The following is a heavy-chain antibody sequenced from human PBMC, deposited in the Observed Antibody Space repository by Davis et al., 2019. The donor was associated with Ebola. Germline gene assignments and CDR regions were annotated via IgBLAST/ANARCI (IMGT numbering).Heavy chain of an antibody. D-gene: IGHD4-17*01. J-gene: IGHJ4*02. CDR1: GASVKFSY. V-gene: IGHV4-59*02. Sequence: SETLSLTCTVSGASVKFSYWSWIRQPPGKGLEWIGYIYYSGSTNYNPSLKSRVTISVDTSKNQFSLKLSSVTAADTAVYYCARGNGDYLRLDSCGQGTLVTVSS. CDR2: IYYSGST. CDR3: ARGNGDYLRLDS.